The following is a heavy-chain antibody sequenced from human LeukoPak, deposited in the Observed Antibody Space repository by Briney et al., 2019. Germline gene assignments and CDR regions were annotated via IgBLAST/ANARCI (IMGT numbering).Heavy chain of an antibody. V-gene: IGHV3-30*18. J-gene: IGHJ4*02. D-gene: IGHD1-26*01. Sequence: GGSLRLSCAASGFTFSSYGMHWVRQAPGKGLEWVAVISYDGSNKYHADSVKGRFTISRDNSKNTLCLQMNSLRAEDTAVYYCAKEVGATNDYWGQGTLVTVSS. CDR2: ISYDGSNK. CDR1: GFTFSSYG. CDR3: AKEVGATNDY.